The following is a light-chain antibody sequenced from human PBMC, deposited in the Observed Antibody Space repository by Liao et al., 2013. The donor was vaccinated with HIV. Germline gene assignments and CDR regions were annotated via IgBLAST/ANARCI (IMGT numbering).Light chain of an antibody. J-gene: IGLJ2*01. V-gene: IGLV3-21*01. CDR1: NIGSKS. Sequence: SYELTQPPSVSVAPGETARITCGETNIGSKSVHWYQQRPGQAPVLVIYYDGDRPSGIPERFSGSNSGNTATLTISGTQAMDEADYYCQAWDSSTAHVVFGGGTKLTVL. CDR3: QAWDSSTAHVV. CDR2: YDG.